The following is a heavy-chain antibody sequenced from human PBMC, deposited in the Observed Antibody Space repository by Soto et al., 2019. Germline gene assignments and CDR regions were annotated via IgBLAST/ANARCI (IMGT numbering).Heavy chain of an antibody. V-gene: IGHV6-1*01. J-gene: IGHJ4*02. D-gene: IGHD1-7*01. CDR3: ARENTHGITGTTSAFDY. CDR2: TYYRSKWYN. Sequence: SQTLSLTCAISGDSVSSNSAAWNWIRQSPSRGLEWLGRTYYRSKWYNDYAASVKSRITINPDTSKNQFSLQLNSVTPEDTAVYYCARENTHGITGTTSAFDYWGQGTLVTVSS. CDR1: GDSVSSNSAA.